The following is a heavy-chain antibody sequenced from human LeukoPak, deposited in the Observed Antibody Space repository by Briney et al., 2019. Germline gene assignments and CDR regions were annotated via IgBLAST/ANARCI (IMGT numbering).Heavy chain of an antibody. J-gene: IGHJ4*02. Sequence: GGSLRLSCAASGFTFSRYGMSWVRQAPGKGLEWVSAITGSGGTTFHADSVKGRFTISRDNSRNTLYLQMDSLRAEDTAVYFCARGSNSGYSIDYWGQGTLVTVSS. CDR3: ARGSNSGYSIDY. CDR1: GFTFSRYG. V-gene: IGHV3-23*01. D-gene: IGHD3-22*01. CDR2: ITGSGGTT.